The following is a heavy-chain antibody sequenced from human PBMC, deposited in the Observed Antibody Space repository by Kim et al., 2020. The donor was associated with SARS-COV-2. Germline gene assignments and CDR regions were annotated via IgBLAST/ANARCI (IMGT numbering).Heavy chain of an antibody. J-gene: IGHJ5*02. Sequence: SETLSLTCTVSGGSISSSSYYWGWIRQPPGKGLEWIGSIYYSGSTYYNPSLKSRVTISVDTSKNQFSLKLSSVTAADTAVYYCARGRRGYYGSGSYLSWFDPWGQGTLVTVSS. CDR2: IYYSGST. CDR1: GGSISSSSYY. D-gene: IGHD3-10*01. V-gene: IGHV4-39*07. CDR3: ARGRRGYYGSGSYLSWFDP.